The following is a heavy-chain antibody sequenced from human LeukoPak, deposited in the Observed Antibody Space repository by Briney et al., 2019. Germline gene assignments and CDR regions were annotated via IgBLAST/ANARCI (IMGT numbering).Heavy chain of an antibody. CDR1: GHTFTGYY. CDR3: ARDMHSSGSYSPLDY. Sequence: ASVKVSCKASGHTFTGYYMHWVRQAPGEGLEWMGRINPNSGGTNYAQKFQGRVTMTRDTSISTAYMELSRLRSDDTAVYYCARDMHSSGSYSPLDYWGQGTLVTVSS. V-gene: IGHV1-2*06. D-gene: IGHD3-10*01. J-gene: IGHJ4*02. CDR2: INPNSGGT.